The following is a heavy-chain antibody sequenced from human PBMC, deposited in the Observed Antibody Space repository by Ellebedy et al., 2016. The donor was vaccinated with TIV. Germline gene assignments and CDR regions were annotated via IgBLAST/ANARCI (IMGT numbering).Heavy chain of an antibody. CDR2: INHSGST. CDR3: ARGLVSGRAPDY. Sequence: SETLSLTCAVYGGSFSDYYWTWIRQPPGKGLEWIGEINHSGSTNFNPSLKSRVSISVDTSRNQFSLRLTSVTAADTAIFYCARGLVSGRAPDYWGQGTLVTVSS. D-gene: IGHD2-15*01. J-gene: IGHJ4*02. CDR1: GGSFSDYY. V-gene: IGHV4-34*01.